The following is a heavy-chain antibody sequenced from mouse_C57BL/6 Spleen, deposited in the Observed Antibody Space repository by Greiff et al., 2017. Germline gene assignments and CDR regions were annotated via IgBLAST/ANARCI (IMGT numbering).Heavy chain of an antibody. J-gene: IGHJ2*01. V-gene: IGHV1-80*01. CDR1: GYAFSSYW. CDR2: IYPGDGDP. D-gene: IGHD1-1*01. Sequence: VQLQQSGAELVKPGASVKISCKASGYAFSSYWMNWVKQRPGKGLEWIGQIYPGDGDPNYNGKFKGKATLTADKSSSTAYMQLSSLTSEDTAVYFCARGEITTVVGNYFDYWGQGTTLTVSS. CDR3: ARGEITTVVGNYFDY.